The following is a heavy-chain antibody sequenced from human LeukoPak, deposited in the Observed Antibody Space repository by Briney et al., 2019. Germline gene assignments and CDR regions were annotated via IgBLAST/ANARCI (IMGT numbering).Heavy chain of an antibody. Sequence: PSETLSLTCTVSGGSINNYYWSWIRRPPGKGLEWIGYIYYSGSTKYNPSLKSRVTISVDTSKNQFSLKLSSVTAADTAVYYCARGGFGVPFDYWGQGTLVTVSS. CDR1: GGSINNYY. CDR3: ARGGFGVPFDY. V-gene: IGHV4-59*01. CDR2: IYYSGST. D-gene: IGHD3-3*01. J-gene: IGHJ4*02.